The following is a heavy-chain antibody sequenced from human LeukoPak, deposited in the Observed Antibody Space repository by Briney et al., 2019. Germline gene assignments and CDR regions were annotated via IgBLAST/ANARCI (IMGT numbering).Heavy chain of an antibody. CDR2: VNHSGYT. Sequence: SETLSLTCDVSGVSFSTYYWSWISQSPEKGLEWIGEVNHSGYTNLNPSLKSRVSISVDTSKNQFSLKLSSVTAADTAIYYCARQLYGSDYWGQGTLVTVSS. V-gene: IGHV4-34*01. CDR3: ARQLYGSDY. J-gene: IGHJ4*02. CDR1: GVSFSTYY. D-gene: IGHD4-17*01.